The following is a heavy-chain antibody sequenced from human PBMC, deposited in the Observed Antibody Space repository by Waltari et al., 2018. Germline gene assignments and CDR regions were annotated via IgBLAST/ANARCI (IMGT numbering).Heavy chain of an antibody. J-gene: IGHJ4*02. CDR2: ISDAGGII. V-gene: IGHV3-23*01. CDR1: GLSFSTYV. D-gene: IGHD7-27*01. CDR3: ARGSGVDS. Sequence: EVQLLESGGGLVQPVGSLRLPCAASGLSFSTYVMNWVRQAPGKGLEWVSSISDAGGIINYADSVKGRFTISRDNSKNTLYLQMNSLRADDTAVYYCARGSGVDSWGQGTLVTVSS.